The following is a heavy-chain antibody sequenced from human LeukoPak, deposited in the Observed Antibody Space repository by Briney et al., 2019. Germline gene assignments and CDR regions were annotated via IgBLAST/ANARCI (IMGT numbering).Heavy chain of an antibody. CDR3: ARDGPRFGELSNV. Sequence: PGGSLRLSCAASGFTFSRYWMSWVRQAPGKGPEWVANIKQDGSEKDYVDSVKGRFTISRDNAKNSLYLQMNSLTAEDTAVYYCARDGPRFGELSNVWGKGTTVTISS. D-gene: IGHD3-10*01. CDR2: IKQDGSEK. CDR1: GFTFSRYW. V-gene: IGHV3-7*03. J-gene: IGHJ6*04.